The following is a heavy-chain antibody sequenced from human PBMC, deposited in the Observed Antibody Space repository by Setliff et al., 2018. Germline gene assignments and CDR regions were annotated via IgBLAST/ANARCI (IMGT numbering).Heavy chain of an antibody. Sequence: SQTLSLTCAISGDSVSSNSAAWNWTRQSPSRGLEWLGRTYYRSKWYNDYAVSVKSRITINPDTSKNQFSLQLNSVTPEDTAVYYCARDQYYYDSSGYPWAFDIWGQGTMVTVSS. J-gene: IGHJ3*02. V-gene: IGHV6-1*01. CDR3: ARDQYYYDSSGYPWAFDI. CDR1: GDSVSSNSAA. D-gene: IGHD3-22*01. CDR2: TYYRSKWYN.